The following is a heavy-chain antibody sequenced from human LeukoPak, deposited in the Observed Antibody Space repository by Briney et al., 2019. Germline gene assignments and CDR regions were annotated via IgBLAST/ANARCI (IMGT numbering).Heavy chain of an antibody. V-gene: IGHV1-69*13. Sequence: ASVKVSCKASGGTFSSYAISWVRQAPGHGLEWMGGIIPIFGTANYAQKFQGRVTITADESTSTAYMELSSLRSEDTAVYYCAREFRYCSGGSCPRGYYYGMDVWGQGTTVTVSS. CDR2: IIPIFGTA. J-gene: IGHJ6*02. CDR1: GGTFSSYA. CDR3: AREFRYCSGGSCPRGYYYGMDV. D-gene: IGHD2-15*01.